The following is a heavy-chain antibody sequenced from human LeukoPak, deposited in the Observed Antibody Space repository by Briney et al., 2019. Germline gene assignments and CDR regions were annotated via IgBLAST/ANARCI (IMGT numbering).Heavy chain of an antibody. CDR2: IIPIFGTA. Sequence: SVKVSCKASGGTFSSYAISWVRQAPGQGLEWMGGIIPIFGTANYAQKFQGRVTITADESASTAYMELSSLRSEDTAVYYCARADYYGSGSAHYYYYMDVWGKGTTVTISS. V-gene: IGHV1-69*13. CDR3: ARADYYGSGSAHYYYYMDV. CDR1: GGTFSSYA. D-gene: IGHD3-10*01. J-gene: IGHJ6*03.